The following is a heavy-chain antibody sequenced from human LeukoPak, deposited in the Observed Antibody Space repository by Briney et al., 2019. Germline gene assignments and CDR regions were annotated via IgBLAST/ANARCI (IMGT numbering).Heavy chain of an antibody. Sequence: GGSLRLSCAASGFIFNNYAMNWVRQAPGKGLEWVSGFSDDGFKTYYGDSVKGRFTISRDNSQSTMDLLMNSLRAEDTATYYCAIGCKGDCLSSGYEFWGQGILVTVSS. CDR2: FSDDGFKT. D-gene: IGHD2-21*02. CDR1: GFIFNNYA. CDR3: AIGCKGDCLSSGYEF. V-gene: IGHV3-23*01. J-gene: IGHJ4*02.